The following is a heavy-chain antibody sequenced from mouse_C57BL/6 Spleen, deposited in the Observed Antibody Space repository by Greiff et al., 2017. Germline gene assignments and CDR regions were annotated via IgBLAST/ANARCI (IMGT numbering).Heavy chain of an antibody. CDR3: ARDGGHLGY. J-gene: IGHJ2*01. V-gene: IGHV3-6*01. CDR1: GYSITSGYY. CDR2: ISYDGSN. Sequence: EVQVVESGPGLVKPSQSLSLTCSVTGYSITSGYYWNWIRQFPGNKLEWMGYISYDGSNNYNPSLKNRISITRDTSKNQFFLKLNSVTTEDTATYYCARDGGHLGYWGQGTTLTVSS.